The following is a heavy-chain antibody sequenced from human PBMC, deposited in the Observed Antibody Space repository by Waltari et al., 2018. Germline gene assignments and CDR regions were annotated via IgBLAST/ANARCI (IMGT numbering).Heavy chain of an antibody. Sequence: QVQLVQSGAEVKKPGASVKVSCKASGYTFTGYYMHWVRQAPGQGLEWMGWINPNSGGTNYAQKFQGRVTMTRDTSISTAYMELSRLRSDDTAVYYCARDSNYYGSGSYYTTPYFDYWGQGTLVTVSS. CDR2: INPNSGGT. CDR3: ARDSNYYGSGSYYTTPYFDY. J-gene: IGHJ4*02. CDR1: GYTFTGYY. V-gene: IGHV1-2*02. D-gene: IGHD3-10*01.